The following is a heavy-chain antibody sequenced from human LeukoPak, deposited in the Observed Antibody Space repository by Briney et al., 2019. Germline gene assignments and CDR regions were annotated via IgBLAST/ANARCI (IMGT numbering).Heavy chain of an antibody. CDR1: GFTFSAYA. V-gene: IGHV3-30*04. Sequence: GGSLRLSCAASGFTFSAYAMHWVRQAPGKGLEWVTFISPDGSNQYYADSVKGRFTISRDSSKSTLYLHMNSLRAEDTAVYYCARDRGYYDSSGYYYKGYFDSWGQGSLVTVSS. D-gene: IGHD3-22*01. CDR2: ISPDGSNQ. J-gene: IGHJ4*02. CDR3: ARDRGYYDSSGYYYKGYFDS.